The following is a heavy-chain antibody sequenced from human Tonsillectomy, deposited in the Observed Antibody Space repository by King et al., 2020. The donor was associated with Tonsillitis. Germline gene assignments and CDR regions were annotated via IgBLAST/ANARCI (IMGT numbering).Heavy chain of an antibody. D-gene: IGHD3-22*01. J-gene: IGHJ4*02. Sequence: QLQESGPGLVKPSETLSLTCTVSGGSISSSSYYWGWIRQPPGKGLEWIGGIYYSGSTYYNPSLKSRVTISVDTSRNQFSLKLSSVTAADTAVYYCARRFYYYDSSGYFDYWGQGTLVTVSS. V-gene: IGHV4-39*01. CDR3: ARRFYYYDSSGYFDY. CDR1: GGSISSSSYY. CDR2: IYYSGST.